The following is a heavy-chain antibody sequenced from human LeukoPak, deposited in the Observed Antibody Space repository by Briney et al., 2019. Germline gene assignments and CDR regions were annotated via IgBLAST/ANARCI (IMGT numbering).Heavy chain of an antibody. CDR2: IYYSGSI. J-gene: IGHJ5*02. CDR1: GYSISSSNW. V-gene: IGHV4-28*03. Sequence: PSETLSLTCAVSGYSISSSNWWGWIRQPPGKGLEWIGYIYYSGSIYYNPSLKSRVTMSVDTSKNQFSLKLSSVTAVDTAVYYCARDNSVRDEAWWFNPWGQGTLVTVSS. D-gene: IGHD5-24*01. CDR3: ARDNSVRDEAWWFNP.